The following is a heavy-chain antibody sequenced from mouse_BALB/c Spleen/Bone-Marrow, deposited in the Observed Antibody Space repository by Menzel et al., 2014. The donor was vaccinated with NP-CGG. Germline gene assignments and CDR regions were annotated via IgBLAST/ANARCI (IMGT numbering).Heavy chain of an antibody. J-gene: IGHJ3*01. CDR3: ARLGWNGGYAY. CDR1: GYSFTGYY. CDR2: ISCYDGVT. D-gene: IGHD3-2*02. Sequence: LVKTGASVRISCKSSGYSFTGYYMHWVKLSHGKSLVWIGYISCYDGVTSYNQKFKGKATFTVDTSSSTAYMQFNSLTSEDSAVYYCARLGWNGGYAYWGQGTLVTVSA. V-gene: IGHV1S34*01.